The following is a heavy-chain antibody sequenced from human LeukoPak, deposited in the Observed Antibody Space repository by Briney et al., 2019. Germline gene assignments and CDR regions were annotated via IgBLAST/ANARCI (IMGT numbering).Heavy chain of an antibody. V-gene: IGHV1-18*01. CDR3: ARDRTYYDSSGYRDY. D-gene: IGHD3-22*01. J-gene: IGHJ4*02. CDR2: ISAYNGNT. CDR1: GYSFTSYG. Sequence: ASVKVSCEASGYSFTSYGISWVRQAPGQGVEWMGWISAYNGNTNYAQKLQGRVTMTTDTSTSTAYMELRSLRSDDTAVYYCARDRTYYDSSGYRDYWGQGTLVTVSS.